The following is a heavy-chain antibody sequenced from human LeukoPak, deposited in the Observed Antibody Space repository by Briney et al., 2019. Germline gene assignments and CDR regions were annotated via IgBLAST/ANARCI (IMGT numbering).Heavy chain of an antibody. D-gene: IGHD2-21*02. CDR1: GGSISSGGYP. J-gene: IGHJ4*02. Sequence: SETLSLTCAVSGGSISSGGYPWSWIRQPPGKGLEWIGYIYHSGSTYYNPSLKSRVTISVDRSKNQFSLKLSSVTAADTAVYYCASAHDSYFDYWGQGTLVTVSS. CDR2: IYHSGST. CDR3: ASAHDSYFDY. V-gene: IGHV4-30-2*01.